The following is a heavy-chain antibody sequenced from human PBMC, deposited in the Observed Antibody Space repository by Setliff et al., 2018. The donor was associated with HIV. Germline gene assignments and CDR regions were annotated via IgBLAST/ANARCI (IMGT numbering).Heavy chain of an antibody. CDR3: AREPRVRGNTIYFDS. CDR2: IYASGST. V-gene: IGHV4-61*02. J-gene: IGHJ4*02. D-gene: IGHD2-15*01. CDR1: DDSISSGANY. Sequence: SETLSLTCSVSDDSISSGANYWSWIRQPAGQRLEWIGRIYASGSTNYNPSLKSRVSISVDMSQNQFSLKVTSVTAADTAVYYCAREPRVRGNTIYFDSWGQGTLVTVSS.